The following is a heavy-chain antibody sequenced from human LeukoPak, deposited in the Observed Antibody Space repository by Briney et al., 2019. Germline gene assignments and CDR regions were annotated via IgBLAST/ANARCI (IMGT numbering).Heavy chain of an antibody. CDR3: ARDRNSISMVRGVYDY. CDR1: GFTFSSYS. Sequence: GRSLRLSCAASGFTFSSYSMNWVRQAPGKGLEGVSSISSSSSYIYYADSVKGRFTISRDNAKNSLYLQMNSLRAEDTAVYYCARDRNSISMVRGVYDYWGQGTLVTVSS. D-gene: IGHD3-10*01. CDR2: ISSSSSYI. V-gene: IGHV3-21*01. J-gene: IGHJ4*02.